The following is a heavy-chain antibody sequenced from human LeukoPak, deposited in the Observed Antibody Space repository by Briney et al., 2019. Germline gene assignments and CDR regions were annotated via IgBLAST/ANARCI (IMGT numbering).Heavy chain of an antibody. J-gene: IGHJ5*02. V-gene: IGHV4-34*01. CDR3: AREEGYNWNYVGWFDP. Sequence: SETLSLTCAVYGGSLSGYYWSWIRQPPGKGLEWIGEINHSGSTNYNPSLKSRVTISVDTSKNQFSLKLSSVTAADTAVYYCAREEGYNWNYVGWFDPWGQGTLVTVSS. CDR2: INHSGST. D-gene: IGHD1-7*01. CDR1: GGSLSGYY.